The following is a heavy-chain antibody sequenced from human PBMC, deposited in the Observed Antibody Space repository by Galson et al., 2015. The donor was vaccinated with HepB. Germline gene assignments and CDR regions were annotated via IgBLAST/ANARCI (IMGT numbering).Heavy chain of an antibody. CDR1: AYNFTNYW. V-gene: IGHV5-51*01. CDR3: ARLAGYSSGGDFFDY. CDR2: IYPTDSDT. J-gene: IGHJ4*02. Sequence: QSGAEVKKPGESLKISCKGSAYNFTNYWIGWVRQMPGKGLEWMGIIYPTDSDTRYSPSFQGQVTISADKSISTAHLQWSSLKASDTAMYYCARLAGYSSGGDFFDYWGQGTLVTVSS. D-gene: IGHD6-19*01.